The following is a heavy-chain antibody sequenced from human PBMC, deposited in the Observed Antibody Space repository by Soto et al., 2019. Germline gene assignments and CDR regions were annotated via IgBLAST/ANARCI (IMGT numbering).Heavy chain of an antibody. Sequence: QVQLVQSGAEVKKPGASVKLSCKPSGYTFSGYYVHWVRQAPGQGLEWMGVFKPTGGGSTSYAQRFQGRVTVTRDTSTSTVYMELGSLRFDDTAVYFCASDSGSGVDVDVWGQGTRVPVSS. CDR2: FKPTGGGST. CDR1: GYTFSGYY. V-gene: IGHV1-46*01. D-gene: IGHD3-10*01. CDR3: ASDSGSGVDVDV. J-gene: IGHJ6*02.